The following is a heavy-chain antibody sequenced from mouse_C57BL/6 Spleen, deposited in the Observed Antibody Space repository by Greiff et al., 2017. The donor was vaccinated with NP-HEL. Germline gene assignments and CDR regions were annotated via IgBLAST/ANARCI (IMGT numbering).Heavy chain of an antibody. Sequence: EVQLVESEGGLVQPGSSMKLSCTASGFTFSDYYMAWVRQVPEKGLEWVANINYDGSSTYYLDSLKSRFIISRDNAKNILYLQMSSLKSEDTATYYCAREGGSPGFDYWGQGTTLTVSS. CDR1: GFTFSDYY. V-gene: IGHV5-16*01. D-gene: IGHD1-1*02. J-gene: IGHJ2*01. CDR3: AREGGSPGFDY. CDR2: INYDGSST.